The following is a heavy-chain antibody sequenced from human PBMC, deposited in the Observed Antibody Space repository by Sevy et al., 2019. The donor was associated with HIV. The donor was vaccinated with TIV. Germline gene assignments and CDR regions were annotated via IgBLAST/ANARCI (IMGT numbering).Heavy chain of an antibody. D-gene: IGHD3-22*01. Sequence: GGSLRLSCAASGFTVSDNHMNWVRQAPGKGLEWVSVIYSSDRTDYADSVKGRFTVSRDNSKNTLYLQMNSLRAEDTAVYYCARDRVTYYYDSSGYYTSGYGMDAWGQGTTVTVSS. CDR1: GFTVSDNH. V-gene: IGHV3-53*01. CDR2: IYSSDRT. CDR3: ARDRVTYYYDSSGYYTSGYGMDA. J-gene: IGHJ6*02.